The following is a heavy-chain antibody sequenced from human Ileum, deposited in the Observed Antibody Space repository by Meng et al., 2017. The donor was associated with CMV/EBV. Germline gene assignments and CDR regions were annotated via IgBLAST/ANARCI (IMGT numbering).Heavy chain of an antibody. J-gene: IGHJ4*02. V-gene: IGHV3-30*02. CDR2: IRDDGRSR. D-gene: IGHD2-2*01. CDR3: AKSPPYCSRTSCFYFDY. Sequence: FTFSMYGMHWVRQAPGKGLEWVAFIRDDGRSRYYADSVKGRFTISRDNSKDTLYLQMNSLRAEDTAVYYCAKSPPYCSRTSCFYFDYWGQGTLVTVSS. CDR1: FTFSMYG.